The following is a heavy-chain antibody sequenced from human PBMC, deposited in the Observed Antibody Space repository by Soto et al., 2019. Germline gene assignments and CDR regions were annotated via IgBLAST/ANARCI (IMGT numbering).Heavy chain of an antibody. J-gene: IGHJ4*02. CDR1: GFTFDDYA. V-gene: IGHV3-9*01. D-gene: IGHD3-3*01. CDR2: ISWNSGSI. Sequence: GGSLRLSCAASGFTFDDYAMHWVRQAPGKGLEWVSGISWNSGSIGYADSVKGRFTISRDNAKNSLYLQMNSLRAEDTALYYCAKTNYDFWSGPRTYFDYWGQGTLVTVSS. CDR3: AKTNYDFWSGPRTYFDY.